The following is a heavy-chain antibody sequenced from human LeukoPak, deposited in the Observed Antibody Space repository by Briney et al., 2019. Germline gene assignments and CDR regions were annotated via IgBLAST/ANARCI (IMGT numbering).Heavy chain of an antibody. D-gene: IGHD3-10*01. Sequence: ASVKVSCKASGYTFTSYYMHWVRQAPGQGLEWMGIINPSGGSTSYAQKFQGRVTMTRDTSTSPVYMELSSLRSEDTAVYYCARDYYGSGVGFYYGMDVWGQGTTVTVSS. CDR1: GYTFTSYY. V-gene: IGHV1-46*01. CDR2: INPSGGST. J-gene: IGHJ6*02. CDR3: ARDYYGSGVGFYYGMDV.